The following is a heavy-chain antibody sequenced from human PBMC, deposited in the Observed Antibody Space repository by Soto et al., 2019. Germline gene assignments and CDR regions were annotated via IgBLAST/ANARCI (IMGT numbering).Heavy chain of an antibody. Sequence: RISKTQGKGLEWVSGMSGRGDRSDSADSVKGRFTISRDNSKNTLCLQMNSLRAEDTAVYHCARVGHGELVVPSTFDVLDFWGQGTMVTGSS. CDR3: ARVGHGELVVPSTFDVLDF. CDR2: MSGRGDRS. J-gene: IGHJ3*01. V-gene: IGHV3-23*01. D-gene: IGHD3-9*01.